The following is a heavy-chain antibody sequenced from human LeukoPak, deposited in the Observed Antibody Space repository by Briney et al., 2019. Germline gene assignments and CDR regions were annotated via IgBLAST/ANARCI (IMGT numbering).Heavy chain of an antibody. CDR3: ARRSSTSRRDGFDY. CDR2: ISAYNGNT. V-gene: IGHV1-18*01. CDR1: GYTFTRYG. Sequence: GASVKVSCKASGYTFTRYGISWVRQAPGQGLEWMGWISAYNGNTNYAQKLQGRVTMTTDTSTSTAYMELRSLRSDDTAVYYCARRSSTSRRDGFDYWGQGTLVTVSS. D-gene: IGHD6-6*01. J-gene: IGHJ4*02.